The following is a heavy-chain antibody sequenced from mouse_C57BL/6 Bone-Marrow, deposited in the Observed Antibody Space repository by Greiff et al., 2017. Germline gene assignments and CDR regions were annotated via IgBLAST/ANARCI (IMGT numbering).Heavy chain of an antibody. CDR1: GYTFTSYW. Sequence: QVHVKQSGAELVKPGASVKMSCKASGYTFTSYWITWVKQRPGQGLEWIGDIYPGSGSTNYNEKFKSKATLTVDTSSSTAYMQLSSLTSEDSAVYYCARSRVYYDYDGEGTGFAYWGQGTLVTVSA. CDR3: ARSRVYYDYDGEGTGFAY. D-gene: IGHD2-4*01. V-gene: IGHV1-55*01. CDR2: IYPGSGST. J-gene: IGHJ3*01.